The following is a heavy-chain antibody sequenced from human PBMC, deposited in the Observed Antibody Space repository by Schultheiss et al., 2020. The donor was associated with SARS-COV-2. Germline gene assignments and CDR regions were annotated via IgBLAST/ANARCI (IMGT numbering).Heavy chain of an antibody. J-gene: IGHJ4*02. V-gene: IGHV3-21*01. D-gene: IGHD6-6*01. CDR3: ASSAARYFDY. Sequence: GESLKISCAASGFTFSSYSMNWVRQAPGKGLEWVSSISSSSSYIYYADSVKGRFTISRDNAKNSLYLQMNSLRAEDTAVYYCASSAARYFDYWGQGTLVTVSS. CDR2: ISSSSSYI. CDR1: GFTFSSYS.